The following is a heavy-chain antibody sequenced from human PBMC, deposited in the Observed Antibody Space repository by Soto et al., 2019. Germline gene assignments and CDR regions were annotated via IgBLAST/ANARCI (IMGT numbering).Heavy chain of an antibody. Sequence: GGSLRLSCAASGFTFRSYAMSWVRQAPGKGLEWVSVISGRGDTPYYADPVKGRFTISRANSKNTLYLQMSSLRAEDTAVYYCAKDHNGDYPYYFDYWGQGAPVTVSS. CDR3: AKDHNGDYPYYFDY. CDR1: GFTFRSYA. D-gene: IGHD4-17*01. CDR2: ISGRGDTP. V-gene: IGHV3-23*01. J-gene: IGHJ4*02.